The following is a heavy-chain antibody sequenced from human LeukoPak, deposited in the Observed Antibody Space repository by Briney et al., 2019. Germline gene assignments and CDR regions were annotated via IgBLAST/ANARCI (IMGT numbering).Heavy chain of an antibody. Sequence: GGSLRLSRAASGFTFSSYGMHWVRQAPGKGLEWVAVISYDGSNKYYADSVKGRFTISRDNSKNTLYLQMNSLRAEDTAVYYCAKDQAYSGYDSGYWGQGTLVTVSS. V-gene: IGHV3-30*18. D-gene: IGHD5-12*01. J-gene: IGHJ4*02. CDR1: GFTFSSYG. CDR2: ISYDGSNK. CDR3: AKDQAYSGYDSGY.